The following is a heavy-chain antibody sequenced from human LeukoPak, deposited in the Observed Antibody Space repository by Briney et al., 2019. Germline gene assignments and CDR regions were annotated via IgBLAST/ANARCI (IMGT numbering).Heavy chain of an antibody. Sequence: GGSLRLSCAASGFTFSSYDMYWVRQAPGKGLEWVSYISSSGTTTRYGDSVKGRFTISRDNAKNSLYLQMNSLRAEDTAVYYCARGRRPDAFDSWGQGTRVTVS. CDR3: ARGRRPDAFDS. CDR2: ISSSGTTT. V-gene: IGHV3-48*03. J-gene: IGHJ3*02. CDR1: GFTFSSYD.